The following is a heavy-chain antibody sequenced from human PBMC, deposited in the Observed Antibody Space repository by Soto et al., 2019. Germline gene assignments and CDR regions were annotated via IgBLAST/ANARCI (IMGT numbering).Heavy chain of an antibody. J-gene: IGHJ6*02. CDR3: ARRASSHYGMDV. V-gene: IGHV5-10-1*01. CDR1: VYSFTSYW. D-gene: IGHD6-13*01. CDR2: IDPSDSYT. Sequence: GESLKISCKGSVYSFTSYWISWVRQMPGKGLEWMGRIDPSDSYTNYSPSFQGHVTISADKSISTAYLQWSRLKASDTAMYYCARRASSHYGMDVWGQGTTVTVSS.